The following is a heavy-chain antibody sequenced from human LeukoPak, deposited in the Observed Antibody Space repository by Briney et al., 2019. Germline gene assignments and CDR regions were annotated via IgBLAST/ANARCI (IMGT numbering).Heavy chain of an antibody. J-gene: IGHJ4*02. CDR3: AKDSRWELQYYFDY. CDR2: IWYDGSNK. V-gene: IGHV3-33*06. CDR1: GFTFSSYG. Sequence: PGRSLRLSCAASGFTFSSYGMHWVRQAPGRGLEWVAVIWYDGSNKYYADSVKGRFTISRDNSKNTLYLQMNSLRAEDTAVYYCAKDSRWELQYYFDYWGQGTLVTVSS. D-gene: IGHD1-26*01.